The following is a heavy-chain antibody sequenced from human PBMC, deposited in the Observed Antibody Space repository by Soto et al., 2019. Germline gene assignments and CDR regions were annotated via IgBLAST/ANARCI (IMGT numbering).Heavy chain of an antibody. CDR1: GFTFRNYA. CDR2: ISGDGAST. V-gene: IGHV3-23*01. CDR3: AKKKGDGEAFDI. Sequence: EVQVLESGGGLVQPGGSLRLSCAASGFTFRNYAMTWVRQAPGKGLEWVSAISGDGASTYYADSVKGRFTISRDNSQNTLYLQMNSLRVEDTAGFYCAKKKGDGEAFDIWGPGTMVTVS. D-gene: IGHD3-10*01. J-gene: IGHJ3*02.